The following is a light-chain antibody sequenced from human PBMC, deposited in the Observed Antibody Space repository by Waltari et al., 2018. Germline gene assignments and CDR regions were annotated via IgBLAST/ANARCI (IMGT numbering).Light chain of an antibody. CDR3: QQYNSYST. CDR1: QSVSVW. CDR2: AAS. V-gene: IGKV1-5*03. J-gene: IGKJ1*01. Sequence: DVQMTQSPSTLSASVGDRVTITCRASQSVSVWLAWYQQKPGKAPKLRIYAASSLESGVPSRFSGSGSGTEFTLTISGLQPDDFATYYCQQYNSYSTFGQGTKVEIK.